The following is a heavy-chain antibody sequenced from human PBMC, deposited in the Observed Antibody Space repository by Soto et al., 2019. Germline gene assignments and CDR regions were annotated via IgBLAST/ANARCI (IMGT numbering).Heavy chain of an antibody. V-gene: IGHV4-59*01. Sequence: CTVSGGSISSYYWSWIRQPPGKGLEWIGYIYYSGSTNYNPSLKSRVTISVDTSKNQFSLKLSSVTAADTAVYYCARVEYYDFWSGPQGPGSFDPWGQGTLVTVSS. CDR2: IYYSGST. D-gene: IGHD3-3*01. CDR3: ARVEYYDFWSGPQGPGSFDP. J-gene: IGHJ5*02. CDR1: GGSISSYY.